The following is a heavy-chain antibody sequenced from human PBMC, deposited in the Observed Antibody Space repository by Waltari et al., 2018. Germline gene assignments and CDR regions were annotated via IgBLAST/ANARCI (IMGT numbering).Heavy chain of an antibody. CDR2: VDPEDGET. CDR3: ATGFSSGATRYYYYYMDV. CDR1: GYTFTDYY. D-gene: IGHD6-19*01. Sequence: EVQLVQSGAEVKKPGATVKISCKVSGYTFTDYYMHWVQQAPGKGLEWMGLVDPEDGETIYAEKVQGRVTITADTSTDTAYMELSSLRSEDTAVYYCATGFSSGATRYYYYYMDVWGKGTTVTVSS. J-gene: IGHJ6*03. V-gene: IGHV1-69-2*01.